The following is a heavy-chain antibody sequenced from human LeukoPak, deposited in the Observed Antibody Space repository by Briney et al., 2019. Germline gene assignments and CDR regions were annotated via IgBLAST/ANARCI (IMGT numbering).Heavy chain of an antibody. V-gene: IGHV3-23*01. D-gene: IGHD5-12*01. CDR3: AKAFLWLPFDY. J-gene: IGHJ4*02. CDR2: ISGGSEST. CDR1: EFTFSSYN. Sequence: GGSLRLSCAASEFTFSSYNMNWVRQAPGKGLEWVSTISGGSESTYYADSVKGRFTISRDNSKNTLYLQMNSLRAEDTAVYYCAKAFLWLPFDYWGQGTLVTVSS.